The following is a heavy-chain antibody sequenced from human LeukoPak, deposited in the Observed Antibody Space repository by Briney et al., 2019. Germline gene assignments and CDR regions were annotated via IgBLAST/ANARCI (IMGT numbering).Heavy chain of an antibody. J-gene: IGHJ4*02. CDR2: MNRDGSST. V-gene: IGHV3-74*01. CDR1: GFMFSNYW. D-gene: IGHD6-19*01. CDR3: ARESSDWSFDY. Sequence: PGGSLRLSCAASGFMFSNYWMHWVRQAPGKGLVWVSRMNRDGSSTSYADSVKGRFTISRDNAKNTLYLQMSSLRVKDTAVYYCARESSDWSFDYWGQGTLVTVSS.